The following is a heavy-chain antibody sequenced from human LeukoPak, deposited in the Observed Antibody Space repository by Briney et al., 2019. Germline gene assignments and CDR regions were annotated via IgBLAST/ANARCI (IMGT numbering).Heavy chain of an antibody. V-gene: IGHV6-1*01. J-gene: IGHJ4*02. D-gene: IGHD1-1*01. CDR2: TYYRSKWYN. CDR3: TRDGIRVLDY. Sequence: SQTLSLTCAISGDGVSSNSAAWNWIRQSPSRGLEWLGRTYYRSKWYNDYAVSVKSRIVINPDTSKNQFSLQLSSVTPEDTAVYYYTRDGIRVLDYWGQGILVTVSS. CDR1: GDGVSSNSAA.